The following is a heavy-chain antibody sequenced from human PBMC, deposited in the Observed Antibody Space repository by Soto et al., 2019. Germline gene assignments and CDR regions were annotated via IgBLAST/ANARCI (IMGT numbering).Heavy chain of an antibody. D-gene: IGHD3-10*01. Sequence: QVQLVQSGAEVKKPGASVKVSCKASGYSFTTYGISWVRQAPGQGLEWMGWISDYNGNTNYEKKFQGRVTMTTDTTTRTSYMELKSLRPDDTAFYYCAREGYYSGSESYSPPRYYGMDVWGQGTTVTVS. CDR2: ISDYNGNT. CDR3: AREGYYSGSESYSPPRYYGMDV. J-gene: IGHJ6*02. V-gene: IGHV1-18*01. CDR1: GYSFTTYG.